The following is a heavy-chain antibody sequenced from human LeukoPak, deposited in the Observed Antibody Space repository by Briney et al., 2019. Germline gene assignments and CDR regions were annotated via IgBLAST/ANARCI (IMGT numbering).Heavy chain of an antibody. Sequence: SETLSLTCAVYGGSFSGYYWSWIRQPAGKGLEWIGRIYTSVSTDYNPSLKSRVTMSVDTSKNQFSLKLSSVTAADTAVYYCARGYALWGQGTLVTVSS. V-gene: IGHV4-59*10. J-gene: IGHJ4*02. CDR2: IYTSVST. CDR1: GGSFSGYY. CDR3: ARGYAL. D-gene: IGHD2-2*01.